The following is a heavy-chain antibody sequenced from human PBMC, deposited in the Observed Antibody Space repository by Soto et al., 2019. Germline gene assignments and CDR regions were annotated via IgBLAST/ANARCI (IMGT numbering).Heavy chain of an antibody. J-gene: IGHJ4*02. CDR2: ISGSGGST. V-gene: IGHV3-23*01. D-gene: IGHD3-22*01. CDR1: GFTFSSYA. Sequence: PGGSLRLSCAASGFTFSSYAMSWVRQAPGEGLEWVAAISGSGGSTYYADSVKGRFTISRDNSKNTLYLQMNSLRAEDTAVHYCAKDFAKGGDSNFNYWGQGALVTVSS. CDR3: AKDFAKGGDSNFNY.